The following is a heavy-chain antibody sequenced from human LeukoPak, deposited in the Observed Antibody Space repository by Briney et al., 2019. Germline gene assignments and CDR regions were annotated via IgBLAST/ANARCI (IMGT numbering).Heavy chain of an antibody. Sequence: GESLKISFKGSGYHLSNYWISRVPQIPGKGLEWLGIIYSADSNTRYSPSFKGQVTISADKSISTAYLQWISLKASDTATNFCETQYAQFYDFWGQGTLVTVSS. CDR1: GYHLSNYW. CDR2: IYSADSNT. J-gene: IGHJ4*02. CDR3: ETQYAQFYDF. V-gene: IGHV5-51*01. D-gene: IGHD2-8*01.